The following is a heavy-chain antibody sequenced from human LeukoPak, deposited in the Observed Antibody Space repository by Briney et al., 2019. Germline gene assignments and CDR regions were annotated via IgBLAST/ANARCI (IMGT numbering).Heavy chain of an antibody. J-gene: IGHJ3*02. CDR3: ARRRRIAAAGTPGDALDI. CDR2: IYYSGST. CDR1: GGSISSGDYY. D-gene: IGHD6-13*01. V-gene: IGHV4-30-4*08. Sequence: SETLSLTCTVSGGSISSGDYYWSWIRQPPGKGLEWIGYIYYSGSTYYNPSLKSRVTISVDTSKNQFSLKLSSVTAADTAVYYCARRRRIAAAGTPGDALDIWGQGTMVTVSS.